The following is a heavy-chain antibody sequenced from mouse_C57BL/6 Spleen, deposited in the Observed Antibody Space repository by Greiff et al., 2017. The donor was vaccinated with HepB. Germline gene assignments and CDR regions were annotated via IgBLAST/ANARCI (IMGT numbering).Heavy chain of an antibody. CDR2: IYPRSGNT. J-gene: IGHJ2*01. CDR1: GYTFTSYG. Sequence: QVQLQQSGAELSRPGASVKLSCKASGYTFTSYGISWVKQRTGQGLEWIGEIYPRSGNTYYNEKFKGKATLTADKSSSTAYMELRSLTSEDSAVYFCARSGTIVNYFDYWGQGTTLTVSS. D-gene: IGHD2-5*01. CDR3: ARSGTIVNYFDY. V-gene: IGHV1-81*01.